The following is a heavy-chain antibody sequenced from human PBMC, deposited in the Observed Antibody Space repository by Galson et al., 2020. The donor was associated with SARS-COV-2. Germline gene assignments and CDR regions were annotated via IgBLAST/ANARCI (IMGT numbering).Heavy chain of an antibody. Sequence: ASETLYLTCTVSGGSIRSGGYYWSWIRQHPGKGLEWIGDIDDSGSTHYNPSLKSRVTISVDPSKKQISLKMQSVTAADTAVYFCAREGETPANYYFDYWGQGTPVAVSS. D-gene: IGHD1-26*01. V-gene: IGHV4-31*03. CDR1: GGSIRSGGYY. J-gene: IGHJ4*02. CDR3: AREGETPANYYFDY. CDR2: IDDSGST.